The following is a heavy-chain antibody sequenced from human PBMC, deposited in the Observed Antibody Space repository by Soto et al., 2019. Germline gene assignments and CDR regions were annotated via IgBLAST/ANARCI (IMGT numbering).Heavy chain of an antibody. Sequence: PGGSLRLSCTASGFTFGDYAMSWVRQAPGKGLEWVGFIRSKAYGGTTEYAASVKGRFTISRDDSKSIAYLQMNSLKTEDTAVYCCTRKRWGDFDYWGQGTLVTVSS. D-gene: IGHD3-16*01. CDR2: IRSKAYGGTT. CDR3: TRKRWGDFDY. V-gene: IGHV3-49*04. CDR1: GFTFGDYA. J-gene: IGHJ4*02.